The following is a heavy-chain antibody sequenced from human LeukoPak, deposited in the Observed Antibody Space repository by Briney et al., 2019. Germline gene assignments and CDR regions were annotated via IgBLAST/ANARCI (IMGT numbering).Heavy chain of an antibody. CDR2: INHSGST. J-gene: IGHJ4*02. V-gene: IGHV4-34*01. D-gene: IGHD6-6*01. CDR1: GGSFSGYY. Sequence: PSETLSLTCAVYGGSFSGYYWSWIRQPPGKGLEWIGEINHSGSTNYNPSLKSRVTISVDTSKNQFSLKLSSVTAADTAVYYCASSYSSSSYDYWGQGTLVTVSS. CDR3: ASSYSSSSYDY.